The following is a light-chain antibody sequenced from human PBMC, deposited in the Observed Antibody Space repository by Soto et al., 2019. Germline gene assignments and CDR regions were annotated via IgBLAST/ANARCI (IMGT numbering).Light chain of an antibody. CDR1: NLQTKN. Sequence: SYELTQPPSVSVAPGQTAIITCGGDNLQTKNVHWYQQRPGQAPVLVIYDDKKRPSGIPERFSGSSSGNLATLTLIRVESRDEADYYCQVWDTTSGAVFGGGTKLTVL. J-gene: IGLJ2*01. CDR2: DDK. CDR3: QVWDTTSGAV. V-gene: IGLV3-21*02.